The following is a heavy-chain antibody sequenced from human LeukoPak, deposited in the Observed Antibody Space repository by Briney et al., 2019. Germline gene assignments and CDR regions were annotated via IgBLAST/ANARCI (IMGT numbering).Heavy chain of an antibody. CDR3: AKYVGAIGYFDY. CDR1: EFNFGGSW. V-gene: IGHV3-23*01. Sequence: GGPLRLSCAASEFNFGGSWMNWVRQAPGKGLEWVSAISGSGGSTYYADSVKGRFTISRDNSKNTLYLQMNSLRAEGTAVYYCAKYVGAIGYFDYWGQGTLVTVSS. CDR2: ISGSGGST. J-gene: IGHJ4*02. D-gene: IGHD1-26*01.